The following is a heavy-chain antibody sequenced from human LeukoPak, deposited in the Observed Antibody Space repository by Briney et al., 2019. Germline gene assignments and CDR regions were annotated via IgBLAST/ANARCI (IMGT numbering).Heavy chain of an antibody. D-gene: IGHD6-6*01. V-gene: IGHV3-33*01. J-gene: IGHJ4*02. CDR2: IWYDGSNK. CDR1: GFTFSSYG. CDR3: ARPSGPYSSSSVRYYFDY. Sequence: GGSLRLSCTASGFTFSSYGMHWVRQAPGKGVEWVAVIWYDGSNKYYADSVKGRFTIYRDNSKNTLYLQMNSLRAEDTAVYYCARPSGPYSSSSVRYYFDYWGQGTLVTVSS.